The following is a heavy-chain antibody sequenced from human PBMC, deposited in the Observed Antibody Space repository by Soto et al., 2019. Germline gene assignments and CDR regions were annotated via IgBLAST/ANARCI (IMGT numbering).Heavy chain of an antibody. CDR1: GFTFSSYA. CDR3: ARFDKFSRGWS. J-gene: IGHJ4*02. Sequence: ESGGGVVQPGTSLRLSCTASGFTFSSYAMHWVRQAPGKGLEWVAAISYDGSIEYYADSVKGRFTVSRDNSENTLHLQMDILRPEDTALFYCARFDKFSRGWSWGQGTLVTVSS. V-gene: IGHV3-30-3*01. CDR2: ISYDGSIE. D-gene: IGHD6-19*01.